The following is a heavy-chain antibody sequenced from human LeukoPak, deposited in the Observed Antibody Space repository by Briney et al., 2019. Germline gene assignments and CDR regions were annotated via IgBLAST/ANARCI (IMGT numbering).Heavy chain of an antibody. D-gene: IGHD6-13*01. CDR2: MNPNSGNT. V-gene: IGHV1-8*02. CDR3: AGAHRYSSRWYLAGIYYFDY. CDR1: GYTFTSYD. J-gene: IGHJ4*02. Sequence: ASVKVSCKASGYTFTSYDINWVRQATGQGLEWMGWMNPNSGNTGYAQKFQGRVTMTRNTSISTAYMELSSLRSEDTAVYYCAGAHRYSSRWYLAGIYYFDYWGQGTLVTVSS.